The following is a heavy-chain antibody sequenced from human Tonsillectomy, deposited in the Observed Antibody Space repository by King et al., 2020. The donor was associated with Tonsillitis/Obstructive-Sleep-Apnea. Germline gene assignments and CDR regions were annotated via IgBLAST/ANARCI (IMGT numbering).Heavy chain of an antibody. Sequence: VQLVESGGGLIQPGGSLRLSCVASGFTFSSYAMSWVRQAPGKGLEWVSTIGDTGIRTYYADSVKGRFTISRDSSKNTLYLQMDRLRVEDTAVYYCETDWGSYRQGGYWGQGTLVTVSS. CDR3: ETDWGSYRQGGY. V-gene: IGHV3-23*04. CDR2: IGDTGIRT. CDR1: GFTFSSYA. D-gene: IGHD3-16*02. J-gene: IGHJ4*02.